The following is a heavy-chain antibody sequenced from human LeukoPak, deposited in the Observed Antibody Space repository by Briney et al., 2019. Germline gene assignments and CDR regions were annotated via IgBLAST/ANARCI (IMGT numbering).Heavy chain of an antibody. Sequence: ASVKVSCKASGYTFTSYGISWVRQAPGQGLEWMGWISAYNGNTNYAQKLQGRVTMTTDTSTSTAYMELRSLRSDDTAVYYCARDSKAVAGQGWFDPWGQGTLVTVSS. J-gene: IGHJ5*02. D-gene: IGHD6-19*01. CDR2: ISAYNGNT. CDR1: GYTFTSYG. V-gene: IGHV1-18*01. CDR3: ARDSKAVAGQGWFDP.